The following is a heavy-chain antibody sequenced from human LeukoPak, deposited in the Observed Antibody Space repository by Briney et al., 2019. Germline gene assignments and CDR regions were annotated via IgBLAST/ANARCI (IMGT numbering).Heavy chain of an antibody. CDR1: GFTFSSYA. Sequence: GGSLRLSCAASGFTFSSYAMHWVRRAPGKGLEWVSYISSSSTYIYYADSVKGRFTISRDNAKNSLYLQMNSLGADDTAVYYCARHVVAVGFDYWGQGTLVTVSS. V-gene: IGHV3-21*01. D-gene: IGHD3-22*01. CDR2: ISSSSTYI. CDR3: ARHVVAVGFDY. J-gene: IGHJ4*02.